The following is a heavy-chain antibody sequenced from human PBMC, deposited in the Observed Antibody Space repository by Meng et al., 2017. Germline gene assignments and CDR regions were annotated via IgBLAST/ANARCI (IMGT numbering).Heavy chain of an antibody. V-gene: IGHV1-69*01. CDR2: IIPIFGTA. J-gene: IGHJ4*02. CDR1: GGTFSSYA. D-gene: IGHD3-22*01. Sequence: QGQLVQSVAEVNKPGSSVKVSCNASGGTFSSYAISWVRQAPGQGLEWMGGIIPIFGTANYAQKFQGRVTITADESTSTAYMELSSLRSEDTAVYYCARERLDYYDSSGYYLGGFDYWGQGTLVTVSS. CDR3: ARERLDYYDSSGYYLGGFDY.